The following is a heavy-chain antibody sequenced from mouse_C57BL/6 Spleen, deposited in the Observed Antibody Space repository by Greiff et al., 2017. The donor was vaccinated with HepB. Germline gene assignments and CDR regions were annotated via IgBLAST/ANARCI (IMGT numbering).Heavy chain of an antibody. J-gene: IGHJ4*01. Sequence: VQLQQSGAELVRPGASVTLSCKASGYTFTDYEMHWVKQTPVHGLEWIGAIDPETGGTAYNQKFKGKAILTADKSSSTAYMELRSLTSEDSAVYYCTRCYGSTLDYAMDYWGQGTSVTVSS. V-gene: IGHV1-15*01. D-gene: IGHD1-1*01. CDR1: GYTFTDYE. CDR2: IDPETGGT. CDR3: TRCYGSTLDYAMDY.